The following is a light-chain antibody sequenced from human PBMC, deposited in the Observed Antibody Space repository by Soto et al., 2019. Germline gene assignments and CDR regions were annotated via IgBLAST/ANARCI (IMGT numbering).Light chain of an antibody. CDR1: SSDVGGYSY. CDR3: SSHAGSKRV. V-gene: IGLV2-8*01. Sequence: QSVLTQPPSASGSPGQSVTISCTGTSSDVGGYSYVSWYQQHPGKAPKLMIYEVNKRPSGVPDRFSGSKSGNTASLTVSELQAEDEGDYYCSSHAGSKRVFGTGTKVTVL. CDR2: EVN. J-gene: IGLJ1*01.